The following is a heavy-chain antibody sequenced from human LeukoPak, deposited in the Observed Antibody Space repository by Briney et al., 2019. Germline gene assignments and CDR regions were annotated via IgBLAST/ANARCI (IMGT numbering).Heavy chain of an antibody. CDR1: GYTFTKYA. D-gene: IGHD2-2*01. J-gene: IGHJ3*02. Sequence: ASVKVSCKASGYTFTKYAMHWVRQAPGQTLEWMAWINAGNGNTNYSQKFQGRVTITRDTSASIAYMELSSLRSEDTAVHYCAREACSSTRCYDLAFDIWGQGTMVTVSS. CDR3: AREACSSTRCYDLAFDI. CDR2: INAGNGNT. V-gene: IGHV1-3*01.